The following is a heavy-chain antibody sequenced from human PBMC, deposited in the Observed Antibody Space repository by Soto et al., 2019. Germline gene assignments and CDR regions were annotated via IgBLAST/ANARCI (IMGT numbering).Heavy chain of an antibody. CDR1: GYTFTGYY. Sequence: ASVKVSCKASGYTFTGYYMHWVRQAPGQGLEWMGWINPNSGGTNYAQKFQGWVTMTRDTSISTAYMELSSLRSEDTAVYYCARGKYYYGSGIYPPTGYMDVWGKGTTVTVSS. D-gene: IGHD3-10*01. CDR2: INPNSGGT. V-gene: IGHV1-2*04. CDR3: ARGKYYYGSGIYPPTGYMDV. J-gene: IGHJ6*03.